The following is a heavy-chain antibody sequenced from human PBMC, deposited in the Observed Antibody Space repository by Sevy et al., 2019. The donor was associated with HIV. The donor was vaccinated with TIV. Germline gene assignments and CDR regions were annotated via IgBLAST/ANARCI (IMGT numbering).Heavy chain of an antibody. D-gene: IGHD3-3*01. CDR1: GFTFSSYN. CDR3: ARDKTILEGRYGMDV. V-gene: IGHV3-21*01. Sequence: GGSLRLSCAASGFTFSSYNMNWFRQAPGKGLEWVSSISSGSGFIYYADSLKGRITISRDNAKNSLYLQMNSLRAEDTAVYCCARDKTILEGRYGMDVWGQGTTVTVSS. J-gene: IGHJ6*02. CDR2: ISSGSGFI.